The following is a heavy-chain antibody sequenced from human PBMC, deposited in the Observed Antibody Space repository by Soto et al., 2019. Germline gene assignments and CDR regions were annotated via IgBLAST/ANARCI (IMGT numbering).Heavy chain of an antibody. D-gene: IGHD5-12*01. Sequence: SGGSLRLSCAASGFTFSSYGMHWVRQAPGKGLEWVAVISYDGSNKYYADSVKGRFTISRDNSKNALYLQMNSLRAEDTAVYYCAKEGGYSGYDFGYFDYWGQGTLVTVSS. V-gene: IGHV3-30*18. CDR1: GFTFSSYG. CDR3: AKEGGYSGYDFGYFDY. J-gene: IGHJ4*02. CDR2: ISYDGSNK.